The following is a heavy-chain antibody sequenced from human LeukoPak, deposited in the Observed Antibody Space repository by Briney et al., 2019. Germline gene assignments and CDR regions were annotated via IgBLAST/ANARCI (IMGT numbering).Heavy chain of an antibody. D-gene: IGHD5-18*01. V-gene: IGHV3-49*04. CDR1: GFTFGDHA. J-gene: IGHJ6*02. CDR2: IRSKTYGGTT. Sequence: GRSLRLSCTASGFTFGDHAMSWVRQAPGKGLEWVGFIRSKTYGGTTEYAASVKGRFTISRDDSKSIAYLQMNSLKTEDTAVYYCTRGPIQQWLCYGMDVWGQGTTVTVSS. CDR3: TRGPIQQWLCYGMDV.